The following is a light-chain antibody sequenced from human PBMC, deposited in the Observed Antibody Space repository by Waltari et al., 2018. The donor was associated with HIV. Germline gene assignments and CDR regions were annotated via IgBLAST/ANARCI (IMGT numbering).Light chain of an antibody. CDR3: CSYAGRSTLEV. V-gene: IGLV2-23*02. CDR2: EVN. Sequence: SALTQPASASGSPGQSITIPCAGTSSDVGAYNLVSWYQQHPGNSPKFIIYEVNKRPSEVSIRFSGSKSGNTASLTISGLQAEDDADYYCCSYAGRSTLEVFGGGTKVTVL. J-gene: IGLJ2*01. CDR1: SSDVGAYNL.